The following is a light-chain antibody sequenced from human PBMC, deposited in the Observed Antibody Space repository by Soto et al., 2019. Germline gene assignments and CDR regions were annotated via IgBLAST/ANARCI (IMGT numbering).Light chain of an antibody. Sequence: EIVMTQSPATLSVSPRERATLSCRASQSVSSNLAWYQQKPGQAPRLLIYGASSRATGIPSRFSGSGSGTDFTLTISSLQPEDVATYYCQHIYTIPITFGQGTRLEIK. CDR1: QSVSSN. CDR2: GAS. CDR3: QHIYTIPIT. J-gene: IGKJ5*01. V-gene: IGKV3D-15*01.